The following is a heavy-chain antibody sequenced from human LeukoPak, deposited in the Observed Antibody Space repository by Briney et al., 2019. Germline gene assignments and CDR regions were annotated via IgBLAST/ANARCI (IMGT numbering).Heavy chain of an antibody. CDR2: IIPIFGTA. J-gene: IGHJ6*02. D-gene: IGHD6-25*01. Sequence: SVKVSCTASGGTFSSYAISWVRQAPGQGLEWMGGIIPIFGTANYAQKFQGRVTITADESTSTAYMELSSLRSEDTAVYYCARSSRGHFHYYYYGMDVWGQGTTVTVSS. CDR3: ARSSRGHFHYYYYGMDV. CDR1: GGTFSSYA. V-gene: IGHV1-69*13.